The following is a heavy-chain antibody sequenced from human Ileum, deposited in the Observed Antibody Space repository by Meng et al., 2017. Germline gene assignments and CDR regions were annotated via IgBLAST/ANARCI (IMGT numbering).Heavy chain of an antibody. CDR1: GAFLSSGDPY. D-gene: IGHD3-22*01. CDR3: ARYYYDSSGVTWFDP. J-gene: IGHJ5*02. CDR2: FYFSGRT. V-gene: IGHV4-31*03. Sequence: VHPRESCPGLVQPSQTLSLTCTVSGAFLSSGDPYWTWSRQHPGKGLEWIGYFYFSGRTYYNPSLKSRVSISVDTSKNQFSLRMSSVTAADTAVYYCARYYYDSSGVTWFDPWGQGTLVTVSS.